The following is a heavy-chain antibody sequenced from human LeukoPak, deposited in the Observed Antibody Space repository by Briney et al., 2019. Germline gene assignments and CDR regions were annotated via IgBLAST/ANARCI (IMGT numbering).Heavy chain of an antibody. J-gene: IGHJ4*02. CDR2: IYHSGST. D-gene: IGHD3-22*01. CDR1: GGSISSGSYY. CDR3: AGAGDTYYYDSSGPCDY. Sequence: SETLSLTCTVSGGSISSGSYYWSWIRQPPGKGLEWIGSIYHSGSTYYNPSLKSRVTISVDTSKNQFSLKLSSVTAADTAVYYCAGAGDTYYYDSSGPCDYWGQGTLVTVSS. V-gene: IGHV4-39*07.